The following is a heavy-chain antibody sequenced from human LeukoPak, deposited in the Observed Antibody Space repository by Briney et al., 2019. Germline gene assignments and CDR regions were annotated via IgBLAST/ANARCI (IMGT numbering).Heavy chain of an antibody. CDR3: ARARPRVGYCSSTSCFPSRAWFDP. CDR2: INHSGST. Sequence: SETLSLTCAVYGGSFSGYYWSWIRQPPGKGLEWIGEINHSGSTNYNPSLKSRVTISVDTSKNQFSLKLSSVTAADTAVYYCARARPRVGYCSSTSCFPSRAWFDPWGQGTLVTVYS. V-gene: IGHV4-34*01. J-gene: IGHJ5*02. CDR1: GGSFSGYY. D-gene: IGHD2-2*01.